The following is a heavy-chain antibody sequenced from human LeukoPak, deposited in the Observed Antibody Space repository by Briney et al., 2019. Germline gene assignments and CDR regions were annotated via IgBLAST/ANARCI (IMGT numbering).Heavy chain of an antibody. CDR3: ARGIVAAGNIDF. D-gene: IGHD6-13*01. Sequence: GGPLRLSCAASGFTFSSYSMNWVRQAPGKGLEWVSSISSGSSYIYYADSVMGRFTISRDNAKNSLYLQMNSLRAEDTAVYYCARGIVAAGNIDFWGQGTLVTVSS. J-gene: IGHJ4*02. CDR2: ISSGSSYI. CDR1: GFTFSSYS. V-gene: IGHV3-21*01.